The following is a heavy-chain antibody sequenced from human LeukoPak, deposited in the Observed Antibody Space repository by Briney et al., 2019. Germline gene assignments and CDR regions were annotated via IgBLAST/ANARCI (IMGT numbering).Heavy chain of an antibody. V-gene: IGHV3-23*01. CDR2: ISGSGGST. D-gene: IGHD4-17*01. J-gene: IGHJ4*02. CDR3: AKGGTVTTLAWIDY. CDR1: GFTFSSYA. Sequence: GGSLRLSCAASGFTFSSYAMSWVRQAPGKGLEWVSAISGSGGSTYYADSVKGRFTISRDNSKNTLYLQMNSLRAEDTAVYYCAKGGTVTTLAWIDYWGQGTLVTVSS.